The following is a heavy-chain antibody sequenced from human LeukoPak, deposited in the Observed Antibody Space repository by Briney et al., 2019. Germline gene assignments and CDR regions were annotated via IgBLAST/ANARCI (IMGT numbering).Heavy chain of an antibody. D-gene: IGHD3-10*01. J-gene: IGHJ5*02. V-gene: IGHV1-2*02. Sequence: ASVKVSCKASGYTFTGYYTHWVRQAPGQGLEWMGWINPNSGGTNYAQKFQGRVTMTRDTSISTAYMELSRLKSDDTAVYYCARDPPSRGWFDPWGQGTLVTVSS. CDR3: ARDPPSRGWFDP. CDR2: INPNSGGT. CDR1: GYTFTGYY.